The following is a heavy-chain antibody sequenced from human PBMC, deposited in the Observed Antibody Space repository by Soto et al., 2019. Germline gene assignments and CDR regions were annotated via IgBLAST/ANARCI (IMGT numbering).Heavy chain of an antibody. V-gene: IGHV1-69*12. CDR3: ARDPPGSSPEEWFDP. CDR2: IIPIFGTA. D-gene: IGHD6-13*01. CDR1: GGTFSSYA. Sequence: QVQLVQSGAEVKKPGSSVKVSCKASGGTFSSYAISWVRQAPGQGLKWMGGIIPIFGTANYAQKFQGRVTITADESTSTAYMELSSLRSEDTAVYYCARDPPGSSPEEWFDPWGQGTLVTVSS. J-gene: IGHJ5*02.